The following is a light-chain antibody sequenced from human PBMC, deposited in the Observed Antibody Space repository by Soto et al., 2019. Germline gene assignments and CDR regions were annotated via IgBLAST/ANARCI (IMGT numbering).Light chain of an antibody. V-gene: IGKV3-15*01. J-gene: IGKJ4*01. CDR1: QSVRNN. Sequence: EIVMTQSPATLSVSPGERATLSCRASQSVRNNLAWYQQKSGQAPRLLIYGASTRANGIPARFSGSGSGTEFTLTIGSLQSVDFAVYYCQQYDNWPLTFGGETKVDIK. CDR3: QQYDNWPLT. CDR2: GAS.